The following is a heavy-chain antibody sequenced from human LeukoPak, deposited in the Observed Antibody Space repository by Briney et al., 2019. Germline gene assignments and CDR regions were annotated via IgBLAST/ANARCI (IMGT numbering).Heavy chain of an antibody. V-gene: IGHV4-4*07. J-gene: IGHJ4*02. CDR1: GGSISSYY. CDR2: IYSTGST. Sequence: SETLSLTCTVSGGSISSYYWSRIRQPAGKGLEWNGRIYSTGSTNYNPSLKSRVTMSVDTSKNQFSLRLRSVTAADTAVYYCARQIASAGTAGFDFWGQGALVTVSS. CDR3: ARQIASAGTAGFDF. D-gene: IGHD6-13*01.